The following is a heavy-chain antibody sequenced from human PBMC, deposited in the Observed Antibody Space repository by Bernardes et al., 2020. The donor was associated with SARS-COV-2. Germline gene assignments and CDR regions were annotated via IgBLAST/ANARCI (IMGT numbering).Heavy chain of an antibody. CDR3: ARLWLNRYYYYYAMDV. Sequence: SETLSLTCTVSGDSISRYFWTWVRQPPGKGLEFLSYIYDGGSINYTPSLQSRATISVDTSKSQISLKLTSVTAADTAVYYCARLWLNRYYYYYAMDVWGHGTAVTVSS. V-gene: IGHV4-59*01. CDR2: IYDGGSI. J-gene: IGHJ6*02. D-gene: IGHD5-12*01. CDR1: GDSISRYF.